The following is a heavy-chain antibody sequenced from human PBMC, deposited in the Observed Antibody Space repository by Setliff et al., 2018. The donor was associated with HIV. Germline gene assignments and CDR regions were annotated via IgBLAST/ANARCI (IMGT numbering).Heavy chain of an antibody. J-gene: IGHJ5*02. V-gene: IGHV5-51*01. D-gene: IGHD6-25*01. CDR2: IYPGDSDS. CDR3: VRYIGAAAGYIDP. CDR1: GYSFVDFW. Sequence: PGESLKISCHLSGYSFVDFWIGWVRQMPGKGLEWVGFIYPGDSDSRYSPSFRGQVTISADKSTTTAYLDWASLKASDTAMYYCVRYIGAAAGYIDPWGQGTLVTVSS.